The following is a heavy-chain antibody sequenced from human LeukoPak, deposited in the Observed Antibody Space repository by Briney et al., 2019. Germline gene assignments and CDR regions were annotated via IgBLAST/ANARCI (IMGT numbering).Heavy chain of an antibody. J-gene: IGHJ5*02. CDR1: GGSISSYY. D-gene: IGHD3-9*01. CDR2: IYYSGST. Sequence: SETLSLTCTVSGGSISSYYWSWIRQPPGKGLEWVGYIYYSGSTNYKSSLKSRVTISVDTSKNQFSLKLSSVTAADTAVYYCARLTGYSSESWFDPWGQGTLVTVSS. V-gene: IGHV4-59*01. CDR3: ARLTGYSSESWFDP.